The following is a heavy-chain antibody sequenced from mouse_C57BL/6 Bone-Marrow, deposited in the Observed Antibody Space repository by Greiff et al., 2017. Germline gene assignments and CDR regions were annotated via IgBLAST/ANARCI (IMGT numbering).Heavy chain of an antibody. Sequence: VQLQQSGAELARPGASVKMSCKASGYTFTSYTMHWVKQRPGQGLEWIGYINPSSGYTKYNQKFKDKATLTADKSSSTAYMQLSSLTSEDSAVYYCAEGSSGPDYWGQGTLVTVSA. CDR3: AEGSSGPDY. V-gene: IGHV1-4*01. D-gene: IGHD3-2*02. J-gene: IGHJ3*01. CDR1: GYTFTSYT. CDR2: INPSSGYT.